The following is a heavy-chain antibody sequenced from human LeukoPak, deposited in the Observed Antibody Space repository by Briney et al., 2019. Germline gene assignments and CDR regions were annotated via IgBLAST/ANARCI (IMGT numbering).Heavy chain of an antibody. V-gene: IGHV4-59*01. Sequence: PSETLSLTCSVSGGSISGYYWSWIRQPPGKGLEWIGYIYSSGGTNYNPSLKSRVTISLDTSKNQFSLRLSSVTAADTAVYYCARDFCSGGSCYSYFHYWSQGTLVTVSS. D-gene: IGHD2-15*01. CDR1: GGSISGYY. CDR3: ARDFCSGGSCYSYFHY. CDR2: IYSSGGT. J-gene: IGHJ4*02.